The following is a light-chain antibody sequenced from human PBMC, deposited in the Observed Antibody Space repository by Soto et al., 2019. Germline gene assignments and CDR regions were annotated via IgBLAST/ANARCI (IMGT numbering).Light chain of an antibody. Sequence: EIVMTQSPATLSVSPGERATLSCRASQSVSSNLAWYQQKPGQAPRLLIYGASTRATGIPARFSGSGSGTEFTLTISSLQSEDFAVYYCQQYNNWPXTFGQGTKV. CDR2: GAS. CDR3: QQYNNWPXT. V-gene: IGKV3-15*01. CDR1: QSVSSN. J-gene: IGKJ1*01.